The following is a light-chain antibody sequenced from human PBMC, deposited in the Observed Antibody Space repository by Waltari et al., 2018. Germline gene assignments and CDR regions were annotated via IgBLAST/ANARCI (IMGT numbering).Light chain of an antibody. Sequence: DIQMTQSPTSLSASVGDRVTITCRSSHHIYNRLNWYQQKPGKAPKIIIYAASNLASGVPSRFSASASGADFSLTIDGLEHDDFATYVCQETYSSRTFGQGTRLDI. J-gene: IGKJ1*01. CDR1: HHIYNR. CDR2: AAS. V-gene: IGKV1-39*01. CDR3: QETYSSRT.